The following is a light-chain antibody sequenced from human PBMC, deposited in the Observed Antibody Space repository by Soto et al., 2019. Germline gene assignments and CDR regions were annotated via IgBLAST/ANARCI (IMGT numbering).Light chain of an antibody. CDR3: QQTKTFPLT. V-gene: IGKV1-12*01. J-gene: IGKJ3*01. CDR2: SAS. Sequence: DIQMTQSPSSVSASVGDRVTITCRASQSISGWLAWYQQRPGKAPKLLIYSASTLQAGVPSRFGGSVFGTDFTLTITSLQPDDFATYYCQQTKTFPLTFGPGTTVDLK. CDR1: QSISGW.